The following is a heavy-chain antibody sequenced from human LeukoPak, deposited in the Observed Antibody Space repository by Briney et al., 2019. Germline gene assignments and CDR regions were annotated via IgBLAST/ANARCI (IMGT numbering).Heavy chain of an antibody. CDR3: TKDQNGYNKPGEY. J-gene: IGHJ4*02. CDR2: ISSSRTTI. CDR1: GFTFSSYS. D-gene: IGHD5-24*01. V-gene: IGHV3-48*01. Sequence: GGSLRLSCAASGFTFSSYSMNWVRQAPGKGLEWVSYISSSRTTIYYGDSVKGRFTISRDNAKRSLYLQMNSLKAEDTAVYYCTKDQNGYNKPGEYWGQGALVTVSS.